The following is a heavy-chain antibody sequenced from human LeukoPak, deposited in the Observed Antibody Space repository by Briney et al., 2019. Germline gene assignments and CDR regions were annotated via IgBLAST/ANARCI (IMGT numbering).Heavy chain of an antibody. J-gene: IGHJ4*02. Sequence: PGGSLRLSCAASGFTFSSYSMNWVRQAPGKGLEWVSSISSSSSYIYYADSVKGRFTISRDNAKNSLYLQMNSLRAEDTAVYYCARDPRDNPYGPYYFDYWGQGTLVTVSS. CDR2: ISSSSSYI. D-gene: IGHD2-8*01. V-gene: IGHV3-21*01. CDR1: GFTFSSYS. CDR3: ARDPRDNPYGPYYFDY.